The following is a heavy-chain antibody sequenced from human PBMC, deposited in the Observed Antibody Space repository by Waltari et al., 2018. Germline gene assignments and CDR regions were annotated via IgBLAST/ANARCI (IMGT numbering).Heavy chain of an antibody. J-gene: IGHJ5*02. CDR3: ARHGYSGGWFDP. Sequence: QLQLQESGPGLVNPSESLSRTCGAPGASMRSSNYYWGWIRQPPGKGLEWIGSVFNGGSTYYIPSLKSRVTISVDTSKNQFSLRLNSVTAADTAIYYCARHGYSGGWFDPWGQGTLVTVSS. CDR2: VFNGGST. D-gene: IGHD4-17*01. V-gene: IGHV4-39*01. CDR1: GASMRSSNYY.